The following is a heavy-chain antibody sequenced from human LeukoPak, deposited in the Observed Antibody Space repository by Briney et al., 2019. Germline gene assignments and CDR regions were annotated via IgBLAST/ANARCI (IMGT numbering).Heavy chain of an antibody. Sequence: GGSLRLPCAASGFAFSSYWMSWVRQAPGKGLEWVANIKRDGSDTYYVDSVKGRFTISRDNDKNSLYLQLNSLRVEDTAVYYCARDANYYDSRGENYFNYWGQGTLVTVSS. CDR1: GFAFSSYW. CDR3: ARDANYYDSRGENYFNY. V-gene: IGHV3-7*01. CDR2: IKRDGSDT. D-gene: IGHD3-22*01. J-gene: IGHJ4*02.